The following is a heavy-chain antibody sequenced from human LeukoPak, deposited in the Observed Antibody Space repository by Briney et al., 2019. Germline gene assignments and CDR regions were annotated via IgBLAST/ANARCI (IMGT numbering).Heavy chain of an antibody. CDR2: IYFSGST. CDR1: GGSISSYN. J-gene: IGHJ4*02. D-gene: IGHD5-18*01. Sequence: SETLSLTCTVSGGSISSYNWSWIRQPPPKGQEWVWYIYFSGSTNNNPSPTSRVTLSVDTSTNQVSLILSSVTAADTAVYDCARGPVIQLWNRWGQGTLVTVSS. V-gene: IGHV4-59*01. CDR3: ARGPVIQLWNR.